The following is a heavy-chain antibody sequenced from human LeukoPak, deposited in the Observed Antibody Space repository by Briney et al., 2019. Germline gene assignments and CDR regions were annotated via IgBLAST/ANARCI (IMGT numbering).Heavy chain of an antibody. D-gene: IGHD6-19*01. CDR2: ISWNSGSI. Sequence: PGRSLRLSCAASGFTFDNYAMHWVRQDPGKGLERVSGISWNSGSIGYADSVKGRFTISRDNAKNSLYLQMNSLRAEDTALYYCAKDKRAGNQGVYFDYWGQGTLVTVSS. V-gene: IGHV3-9*01. J-gene: IGHJ4*02. CDR1: GFTFDNYA. CDR3: AKDKRAGNQGVYFDY.